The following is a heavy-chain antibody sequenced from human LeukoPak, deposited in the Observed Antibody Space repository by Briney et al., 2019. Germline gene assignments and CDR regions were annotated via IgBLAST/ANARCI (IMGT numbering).Heavy chain of an antibody. CDR3: ARVLGIYVVVPAARWFDP. D-gene: IGHD2-2*01. Sequence: SETLSLACAVYGRSFSGYYWSWIRQPPGKGPELIGEINHSGSTNYNPYLKSRVTISVDTSKNQFSLKLSSVTAADTAVYYCARVLGIYVVVPAARWFDPWGQGSLVRVSS. CDR2: INHSGST. J-gene: IGHJ5*02. V-gene: IGHV4-34*01. CDR1: GRSFSGYY.